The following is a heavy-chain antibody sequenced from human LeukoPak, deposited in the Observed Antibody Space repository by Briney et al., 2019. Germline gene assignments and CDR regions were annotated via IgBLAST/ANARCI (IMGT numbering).Heavy chain of an antibody. V-gene: IGHV1-69*13. D-gene: IGHD6-6*01. J-gene: IGHJ5*02. Sequence: ASVKVSCKASGGTFSSYAISWVRQAPGQGLEWMGGIIPIFGTANYAQKFQGRVMITADESTSTAYMELSSLRSEDTAVYYCARGGSRAARDWFDPWGQGTLVTVSS. CDR3: ARGGSRAARDWFDP. CDR2: IIPIFGTA. CDR1: GGTFSSYA.